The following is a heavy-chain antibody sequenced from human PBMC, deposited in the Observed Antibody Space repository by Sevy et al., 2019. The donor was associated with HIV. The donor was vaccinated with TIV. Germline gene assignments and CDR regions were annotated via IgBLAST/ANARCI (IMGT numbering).Heavy chain of an antibody. CDR1: GYSFSSYA. V-gene: IGHV3-23*01. J-gene: IGHJ3*02. CDR2: INGRGGST. Sequence: GGSLRLSCVVSGYSFSSYAISWVRQAPGKGLEWVSTINGRGGSTYYADSVKGRFTISRDNSKNTLYLQMNSLRAEDTAVYYCAGMATTHDAFDIWGQGTMVTVSS. D-gene: IGHD5-12*01. CDR3: AGMATTHDAFDI.